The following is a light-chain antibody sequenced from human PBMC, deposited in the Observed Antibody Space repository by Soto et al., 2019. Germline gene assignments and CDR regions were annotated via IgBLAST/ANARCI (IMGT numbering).Light chain of an antibody. J-gene: IGKJ1*01. CDR3: QQYNSYQWAWT. Sequence: DIQMTRSPSILSASVGDRFAITCRASHSISSWLAWYQQKPGKAPKLLIYKASSLESGVPSRFSGSGSGTEFTLTISSLQPDDFATYYCQQYNSYQWAWTFGQGTKVDIK. CDR2: KAS. V-gene: IGKV1-5*03. CDR1: HSISSW.